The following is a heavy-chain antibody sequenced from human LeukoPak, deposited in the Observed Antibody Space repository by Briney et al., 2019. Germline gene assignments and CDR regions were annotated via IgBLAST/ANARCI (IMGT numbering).Heavy chain of an antibody. Sequence: ASVKVSCKASGYTFTGYYMHWVRQAPGQGLEWMGWINTNTGNPTYAQGFTGRFVFSLDTSVSTAYLQISSLKAEDTAVYYCARGDYYDSSGYSSWFYWGQGTLVTVSS. J-gene: IGHJ4*02. CDR1: GYTFTGYY. CDR2: INTNTGNP. V-gene: IGHV7-4-1*02. D-gene: IGHD3-22*01. CDR3: ARGDYYDSSGYSSWFY.